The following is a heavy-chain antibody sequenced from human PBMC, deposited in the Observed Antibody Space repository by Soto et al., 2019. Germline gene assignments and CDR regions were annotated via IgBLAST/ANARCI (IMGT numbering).Heavy chain of an antibody. V-gene: IGHV4-59*08. D-gene: IGHD2-2*01. CDR1: GGSISSYY. J-gene: IGHJ6*03. CDR2: IYYSGST. CDR3: ARIVVVPAAMGYYYYYYMDV. Sequence: QVQLQESGPGLVKPSETLSLTCTVSGGSISSYYWSWIRQPPGKGLEWIGYIYYSGSTNYNPSLKRRVTISVDTSKNQVSLKLSSVTAADTAVYYCARIVVVPAAMGYYYYYYMDVWGKGTTVTVSS.